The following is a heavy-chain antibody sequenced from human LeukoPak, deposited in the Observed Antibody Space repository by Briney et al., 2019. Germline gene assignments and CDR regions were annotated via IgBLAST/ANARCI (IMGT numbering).Heavy chain of an antibody. D-gene: IGHD3-9*01. J-gene: IGHJ4*02. CDR2: IHSSGGT. Sequence: SETLSLTCTVSGGSISYFWTWIRHPAGKGLEWIGRIHSSGGTNYNPSLRSRVTMSVDTSKNQFSLKLSSVTAADTAVYYCARGSVLLRYFDWLLSGEYYFDYWGQGTLVTVSS. CDR3: ARGSVLLRYFDWLLSGEYYFDY. CDR1: GGSISYF. V-gene: IGHV4-4*07.